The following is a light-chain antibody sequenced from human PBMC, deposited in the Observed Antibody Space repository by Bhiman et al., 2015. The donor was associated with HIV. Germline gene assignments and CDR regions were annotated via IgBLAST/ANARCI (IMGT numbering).Light chain of an antibody. CDR1: GSDVGGYNH. CDR2: DVS. CDR3: QSYDSSLSALV. J-gene: IGLJ1*01. V-gene: IGLV2-14*03. Sequence: QSALTQPASVSGSPGQSITISCTGTGSDVGGYNHVSWYQQHPGKAPKLMIYDVSNRPSGVSNRFSGSKSGNTASLAITGLQADDEADYFCQSYDSSLSALVFGTGTKVTVL.